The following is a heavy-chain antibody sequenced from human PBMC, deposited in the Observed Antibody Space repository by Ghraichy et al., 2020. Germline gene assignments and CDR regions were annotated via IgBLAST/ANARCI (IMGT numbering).Heavy chain of an antibody. V-gene: IGHV4-34*01. Sequence: SETLSLTCAVYGGSFSGYYWSWIRQPPGKGLEWIGEINHSGSTNYNPSLKSRVTISVDTSKNQFSLKLSSVTAADTAVYYCARGITMIVVVPSHYYYYMDVWGKGTTVTVSS. J-gene: IGHJ6*03. CDR3: ARGITMIVVVPSHYYYYMDV. D-gene: IGHD3-22*01. CDR1: GGSFSGYY. CDR2: INHSGST.